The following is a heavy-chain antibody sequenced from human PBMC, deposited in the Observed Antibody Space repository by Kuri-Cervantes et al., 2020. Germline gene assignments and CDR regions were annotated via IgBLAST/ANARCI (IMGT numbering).Heavy chain of an antibody. J-gene: IGHJ2*01. CDR2: INHSGST. CDR3: ARGLGGPYFDL. Sequence: SETLSLTCAVYGGSFSGYYWSWIRQAPGKGLEWIGEINHSGSTNYNPSLKSRVTISVDTSKNQFSLQVSSVTAADTAVYDCARGLGGPYFDLWGRGTLITVSS. V-gene: IGHV4-34*01. CDR1: GGSFSGYY.